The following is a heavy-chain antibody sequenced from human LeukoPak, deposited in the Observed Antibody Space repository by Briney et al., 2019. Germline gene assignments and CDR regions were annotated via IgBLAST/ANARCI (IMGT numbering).Heavy chain of an antibody. J-gene: IGHJ5*02. CDR3: ARDLRSFYNWFDP. V-gene: IGHV4-61*02. Sequence: PSETLSLTCTVSGGSISSGNYYWSWIRQPAGEGPEWIGRVYISGSTNYNPSLKSRVTISVDTSKNQFSLKLSSVTAADTAVYYCARDLRSFYNWFDPWGQGTLVTVSS. D-gene: IGHD3-10*01. CDR2: VYISGST. CDR1: GGSISSGNYY.